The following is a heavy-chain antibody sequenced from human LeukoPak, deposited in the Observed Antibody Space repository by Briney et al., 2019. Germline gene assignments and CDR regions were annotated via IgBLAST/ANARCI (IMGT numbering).Heavy chain of an antibody. CDR1: GASVTSDH. CDR3: TRGYYEAFDY. Sequence: PSETLSLTCAVSGASVTSDHWNWIRQLPGEGLEWIGNVDYNGATKYNPSLKSRITISLDTSKNQFSLKLTSVTAADTALYFCTRGYYEAFDYWGQGRLVTVSS. J-gene: IGHJ4*02. D-gene: IGHD3-16*01. CDR2: VDYNGAT. V-gene: IGHV4-59*02.